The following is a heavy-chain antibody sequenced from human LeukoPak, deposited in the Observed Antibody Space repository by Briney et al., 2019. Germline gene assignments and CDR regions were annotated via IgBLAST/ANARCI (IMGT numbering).Heavy chain of an antibody. CDR2: ITPIFGAA. D-gene: IGHD4-23*01. J-gene: IGHJ4*02. CDR1: GGTFSSYP. CDR3: ARNSRVASTSGLNY. V-gene: IGHV1-69*13. Sequence: SVKDSCKASGGTFSSYPFTWVRQAPGQGLEWMGEITPIFGAANYAQTFQGRVTITADESTSTVFMELSSLRSDDTAFYYCARNSRVASTSGLNYWGQGTLVTVSS.